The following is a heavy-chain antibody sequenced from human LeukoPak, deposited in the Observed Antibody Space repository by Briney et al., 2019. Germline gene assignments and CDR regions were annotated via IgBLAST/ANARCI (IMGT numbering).Heavy chain of an antibody. CDR3: ARVIIQPKQYYYYYMDV. CDR1: GGSFSGYY. CDR2: INHSGST. Sequence: KSSETLSLTCAVYGGSFSGYYWSWIRQPPGKGLEWIGEINHSGSTNYNPSLKSRVTISVDTSKNQFSLKLSSVTAADTAVYYCARVIIQPKQYYYYYMDVWGKGTTVTVSS. J-gene: IGHJ6*03. D-gene: IGHD5-18*01. V-gene: IGHV4-34*01.